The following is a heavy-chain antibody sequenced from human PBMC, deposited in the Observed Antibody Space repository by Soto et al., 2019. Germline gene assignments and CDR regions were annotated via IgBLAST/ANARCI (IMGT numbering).Heavy chain of an antibody. Sequence: GGSLRLSCAVSGFMFSSFAMTWVRQAPGKGLEWVSTTRSNGEHTYYADSVKGRFTVSRDNSKNTLFLEMSSLRAEDSAIYYCAKDSKSVSVSAARVYGMDVWGQGTTVTVSS. CDR1: GFMFSSFA. V-gene: IGHV3-23*01. J-gene: IGHJ6*02. CDR2: TRSNGEHT. D-gene: IGHD2-2*01. CDR3: AKDSKSVSVSAARVYGMDV.